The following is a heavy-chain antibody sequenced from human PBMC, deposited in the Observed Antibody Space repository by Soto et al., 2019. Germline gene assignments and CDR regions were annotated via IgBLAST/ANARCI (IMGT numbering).Heavy chain of an antibody. CDR3: ARVAYCGGDCYRGFDP. Sequence: QLQLQESGSGLVKPSQTLSLTCAVSGGSISSGGYSWSWIRQPPGKGLEWIGYIYHSGSTYYNPSLXGXVXIXXDRSKNQFSLKLSSVTAADTAGYYCARVAYCGGDCYRGFDPWGQGTLVTVSS. J-gene: IGHJ5*02. D-gene: IGHD2-21*02. CDR1: GGSISSGGYS. CDR2: IYHSGST. V-gene: IGHV4-30-2*01.